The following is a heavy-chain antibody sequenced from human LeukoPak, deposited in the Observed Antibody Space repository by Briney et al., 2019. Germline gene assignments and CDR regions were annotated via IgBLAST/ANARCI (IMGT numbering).Heavy chain of an antibody. D-gene: IGHD5-18*01. CDR1: GYTFTDYE. CDR2: TNPSSRNR. J-gene: IGHJ5*02. V-gene: IGHV1-8*01. CDR3: ARNPSRSDTYLDL. Sequence: ASVKVSCKASGYTFTDYEINWVRQASGQGLEWMGWTNPSSRNRAYAPKFEGRVTMTTDTSTSTAYMELRSPTSEDTAVYYCARNPSRSDTYLDLWGQGTLVTVSS.